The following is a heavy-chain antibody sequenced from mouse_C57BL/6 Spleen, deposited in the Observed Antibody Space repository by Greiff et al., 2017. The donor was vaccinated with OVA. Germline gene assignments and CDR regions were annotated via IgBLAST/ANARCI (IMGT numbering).Heavy chain of an antibody. V-gene: IGHV1-55*01. CDR1: GYTFTSYW. D-gene: IGHD2-3*01. CDR2: IYPGSGST. Sequence: QVQLQQPGAELVKPGASVKMSCKASGYTFTSYWITWVKQRPGQGLEWIGDIYPGSGSTNYNEKFKSKATLTVDTSSSTDYMRLSSLTSEDSAVYYWARIYDGYPAWFAYWGQGTLVTVSA. CDR3: ARIYDGYPAWFAY. J-gene: IGHJ3*01.